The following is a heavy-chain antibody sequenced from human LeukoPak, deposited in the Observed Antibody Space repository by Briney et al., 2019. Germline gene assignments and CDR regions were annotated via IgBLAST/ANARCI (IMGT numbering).Heavy chain of an antibody. J-gene: IGHJ3*02. V-gene: IGHV3-74*01. D-gene: IGHD6-19*01. CDR2: INGDVTIT. Sequence: PGGSLRLSCAASGFTFTTYLMHWVRQAPGKGLVWVSRINGDVTITSYADSVKGRFTISRDNAKNTLYLQMNSLRAEDTAVYNCARVLTGYSSPPFDIWGQGTMVTVSS. CDR3: ARVLTGYSSPPFDI. CDR1: GFTFTTYL.